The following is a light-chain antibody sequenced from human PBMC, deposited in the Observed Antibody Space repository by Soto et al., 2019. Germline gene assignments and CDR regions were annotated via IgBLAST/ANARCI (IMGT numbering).Light chain of an antibody. CDR2: AAS. CDR3: QQSYSTPVYT. J-gene: IGKJ2*01. V-gene: IGKV1-39*01. CDR1: QSISSY. Sequence: DIQMTQSPSSLSASVGDRVTITCRASQSISSYLNWYQQKPGKAPKLLIYAASSLQSGVPSRFSGSGSGTDFTLTISSLQPEDFATYYCQQSYSTPVYTFGQGTKLDIK.